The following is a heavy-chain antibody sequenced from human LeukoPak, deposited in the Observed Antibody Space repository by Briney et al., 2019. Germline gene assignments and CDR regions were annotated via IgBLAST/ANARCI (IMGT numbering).Heavy chain of an antibody. D-gene: IGHD3-10*01. CDR1: VYSFTRYW. J-gene: IGHJ4*02. Sequence: GESLKISSKVSVYSFTRYWIGWGRQKPGKGLEWMGVIYPGDSDTRYSPSFQGQVTISADKSISTAYLQWSSLKASDTAMYYCARLYYFGSGSYGGDFWGQGTLVTVAS. CDR2: IYPGDSDT. CDR3: ARLYYFGSGSYGGDF. V-gene: IGHV5-51*01.